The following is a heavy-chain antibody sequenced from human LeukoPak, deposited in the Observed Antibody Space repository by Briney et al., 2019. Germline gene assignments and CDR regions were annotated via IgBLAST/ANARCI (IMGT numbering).Heavy chain of an antibody. CDR3: ARGDYVVPAAFLDY. V-gene: IGHV1-18*01. J-gene: IGHJ4*02. CDR2: IIAYNLNT. D-gene: IGHD2-2*01. Sequence: LIIAYNLNTNFAQQLQGRVTITTDTATSTDYMELRRLRSDDTAVYSCARGDYVVPAAFLDYWGQGTLVTVSS.